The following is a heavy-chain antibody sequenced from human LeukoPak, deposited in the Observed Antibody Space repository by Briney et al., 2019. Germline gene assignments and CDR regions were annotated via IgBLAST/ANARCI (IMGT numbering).Heavy chain of an antibody. CDR2: IGSSSSYI. D-gene: IGHD3-22*01. CDR3: AKDRSPYDSSGYYV. Sequence: GGSLRLSCAASGFTFSSYSMNWVRQAPGKGLEWVSSIGSSSSYIYYADSVKGRFTISRDNAKNSLYLQMNSLRAEDTAVYYCAKDRSPYDSSGYYVWGQGTLVTVSS. J-gene: IGHJ4*02. V-gene: IGHV3-21*01. CDR1: GFTFSSYS.